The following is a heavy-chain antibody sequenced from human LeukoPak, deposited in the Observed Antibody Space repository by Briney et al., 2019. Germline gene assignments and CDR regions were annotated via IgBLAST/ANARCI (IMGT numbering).Heavy chain of an antibody. CDR1: GGSISSRSYY. V-gene: IGHV4-39*07. Sequence: PSETLSLTCSVSGGSISSRSYYWGWIRQPPGKGLEWIGSLFYNGSTYYNPSLKSRVTISVDTSKNQFSLKLSSVTAADTAVYYCARDGTTVAGLLDYWGQGTLVTVSS. D-gene: IGHD4-11*01. J-gene: IGHJ4*02. CDR3: ARDGTTVAGLLDY. CDR2: LFYNGST.